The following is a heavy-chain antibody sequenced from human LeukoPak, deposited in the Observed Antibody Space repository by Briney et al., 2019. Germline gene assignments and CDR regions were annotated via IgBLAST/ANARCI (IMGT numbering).Heavy chain of an antibody. CDR1: GFTFSSYA. V-gene: IGHV3-23*01. D-gene: IGHD6-13*01. CDR2: ISGSVGNT. CDR3: AKVPIAAAGIGWDYFDY. J-gene: IGHJ4*02. Sequence: GGSLRLSCAASGFTFSSYAMSWVRQAPGKGLEWVSGISGSVGNTYYADSVKGRFTISRDNSKNTLYLQMNSLRAEDTAVYYCAKVPIAAAGIGWDYFDYWGQGTLVTVSS.